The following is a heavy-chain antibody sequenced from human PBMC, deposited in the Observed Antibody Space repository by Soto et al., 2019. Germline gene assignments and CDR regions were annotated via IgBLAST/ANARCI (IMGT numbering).Heavy chain of an antibody. CDR2: ISSSSFTI. J-gene: IGHJ4*02. CDR3: ARDYTAFWSGHFAY. V-gene: IGHV3-48*01. Sequence: PGGSLRLSCAASGVRCSDYSMNWVRQAPGRGLEWVSYISSSSFTIHYADSVEGRFAISRDNAKNSLYLQMNSLRVEDTAVYYCARDYTAFWSGHFAYWGQGALVPVSS. CDR1: GVRCSDYS. D-gene: IGHD3-3*01.